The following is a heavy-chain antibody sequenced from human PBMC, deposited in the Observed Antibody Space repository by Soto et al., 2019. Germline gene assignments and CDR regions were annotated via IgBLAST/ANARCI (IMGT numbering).Heavy chain of an antibody. CDR3: ARVARGTVTTLRYYYYMDV. CDR2: INHSGST. CDR1: GGSFSGYY. D-gene: IGHD4-17*01. V-gene: IGHV4-34*01. J-gene: IGHJ6*03. Sequence: SETLSLTCAVYGGSFSGYYWSWIRQPPGKGLEWIGEINHSGSTNYNPSLKSRVTISVDTSKNQFSLKLSSVTAADTAVYYCARVARGTVTTLRYYYYMDVWGKGTTVTVSS.